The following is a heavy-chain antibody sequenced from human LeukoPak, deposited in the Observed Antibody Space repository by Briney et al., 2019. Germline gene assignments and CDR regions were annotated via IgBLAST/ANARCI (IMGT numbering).Heavy chain of an antibody. CDR2: INSDGSST. J-gene: IGHJ4*02. CDR3: ARAGDWNGVDYFDY. V-gene: IGHV3-74*01. Sequence: GGSLRLSCAASGFTFSSYWMHWVRQAPGKGLVWVSRINSDGSSTSYADSVKGRFTISRDNAKNTLYLQMNSLRAEDTAVYYYARAGDWNGVDYFDYWGQGTLVTVSS. D-gene: IGHD1-1*01. CDR1: GFTFSSYW.